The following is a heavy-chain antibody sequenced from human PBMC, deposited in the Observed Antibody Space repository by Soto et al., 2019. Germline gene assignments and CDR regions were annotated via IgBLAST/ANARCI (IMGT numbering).Heavy chain of an antibody. V-gene: IGHV3-30*18. CDR3: AKDKGVFNWATSYFDY. CDR2: ISYDGSNK. Sequence: HPGGSLRLSCAASGFTFSSYGMHWVRQAPGKGLEWVAVISYDGSNKYYADSVKGRFTISRDNSKNTLFLQMNSPRPEDTAVYYCAKDKGVFNWATSYFDYWGQGALVTVSS. CDR1: GFTFSSYG. J-gene: IGHJ4*02. D-gene: IGHD1-1*01.